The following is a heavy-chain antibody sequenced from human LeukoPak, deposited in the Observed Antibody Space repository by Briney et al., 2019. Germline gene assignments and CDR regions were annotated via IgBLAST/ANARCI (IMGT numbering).Heavy chain of an antibody. CDR2: ISSSSSYI. CDR3: ARDLSTDYYYYYMDV. J-gene: IGHJ6*03. D-gene: IGHD2/OR15-2a*01. V-gene: IGHV3-21*01. CDR1: GFTFSSYS. Sequence: GGSLRLSCAASGFTFSSYSMNWVRQAPGKGLEWVSSISSSSSYIYCADSVKGRFTISRDNAKNPLYLQMNSLRAEDTAVYYCARDLSTDYYYYYMDVWGKGTTVTVSS.